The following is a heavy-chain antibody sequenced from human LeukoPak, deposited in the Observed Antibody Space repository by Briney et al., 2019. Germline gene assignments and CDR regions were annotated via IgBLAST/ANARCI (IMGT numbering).Heavy chain of an antibody. D-gene: IGHD5-12*01. J-gene: IGHJ4*02. CDR1: GFTFSIYA. CDR2: TGGGGNT. CDR3: AKDIGGGYYYFDY. V-gene: IGHV3-23*01. Sequence: GGSLRLSCSASGFTFSIYAMSWVRQAPGKGLEWVSSTGGGGNTYYADSVKGRFTISRDNSKNTLYLQMNSLRAEDTAVYYCAKDIGGGYYYFDYWGQGTLVTVSS.